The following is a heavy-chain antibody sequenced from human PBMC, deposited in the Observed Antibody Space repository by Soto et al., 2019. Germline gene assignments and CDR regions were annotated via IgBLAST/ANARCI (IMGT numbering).Heavy chain of an antibody. D-gene: IGHD3-3*01. CDR1: GGTFSSYA. Sequence: QVQLVQSGAEVKKPGSWVKVSCKASGGTFSSYAISWVRQAPGQGLGWMGGIIPIFGTANYAQKFQGRVTITADKSTSTAYMELSSLRSEDTAVYSCARTIFGVTMPYYFDYWGQGTLVPVSS. CDR2: IIPIFGTA. CDR3: ARTIFGVTMPYYFDY. V-gene: IGHV1-69*06. J-gene: IGHJ4*02.